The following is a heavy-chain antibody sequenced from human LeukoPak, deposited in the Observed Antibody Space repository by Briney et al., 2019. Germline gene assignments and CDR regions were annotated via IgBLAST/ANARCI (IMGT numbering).Heavy chain of an antibody. J-gene: IGHJ5*02. D-gene: IGHD6-19*01. Sequence: TSETLSLTCTVSGGSISSYYWSWIRQPPGKGLEWIGYIYSSGSTNYNPSLKSRVTISVDTSKNQFSLKMRSVTAADTAVYYCAGYFYSSDWGMRWFDPWGQGTLVTVSS. CDR3: AGYFYSSDWGMRWFDP. CDR2: IYSSGST. CDR1: GGSISSYY. V-gene: IGHV4-59*01.